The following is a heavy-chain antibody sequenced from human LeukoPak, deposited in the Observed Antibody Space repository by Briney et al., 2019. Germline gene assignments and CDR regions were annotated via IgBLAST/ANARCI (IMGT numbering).Heavy chain of an antibody. CDR2: MNPNSGNT. Sequence: ASVKVSCKASGYTFTSYDINWVRQATGQGLEWMGWMNPNSGNTGYAQKFRGRVTMTRNTSISTAYMELSSLRSEDAAVYYCARRRRGVIRGLAPFDPWGQGTLVAVSS. CDR3: ARRRRGVIRGLAPFDP. D-gene: IGHD3-10*01. V-gene: IGHV1-8*01. J-gene: IGHJ5*02. CDR1: GYTFTSYD.